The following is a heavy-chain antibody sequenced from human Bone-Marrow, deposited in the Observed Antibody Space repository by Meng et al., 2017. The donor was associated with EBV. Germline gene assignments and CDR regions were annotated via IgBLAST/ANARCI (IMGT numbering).Heavy chain of an antibody. D-gene: IGHD6-13*01. CDR2: ISYDGSNK. CDR3: AKAVSASWYYD. Sequence: QVQLVESGGGVVQPGGSLRLSCAASGFTFSSYGMHWVRQAPGKGLEWVAVISYDGSNKFYADSVKGRFTISRDNSKNTLYLQMNSLRVEDTAVYYCAKAVSASWYYDWGQGALVTVSS. V-gene: IGHV3-30*18. CDR1: GFTFSSYG. J-gene: IGHJ4*02.